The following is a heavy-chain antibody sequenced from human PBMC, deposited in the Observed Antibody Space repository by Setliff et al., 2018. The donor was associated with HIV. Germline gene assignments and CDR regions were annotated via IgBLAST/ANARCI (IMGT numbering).Heavy chain of an antibody. Sequence: GGSLRLSCAASGFTFDDYAMHWVRQTPGKGLEWVSGINWNGGSTGYADSVKGRFTISRDNAKNSLHLQMNSLRAEDTALYYCVTVGDYDSSGYYRYWGQGTLVTVSS. V-gene: IGHV3-20*04. D-gene: IGHD3-22*01. CDR3: VTVGDYDSSGYYRY. CDR1: GFTFDDYA. CDR2: INWNGGST. J-gene: IGHJ4*02.